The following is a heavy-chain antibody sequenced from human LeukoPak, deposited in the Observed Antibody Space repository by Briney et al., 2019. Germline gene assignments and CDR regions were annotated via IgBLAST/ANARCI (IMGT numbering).Heavy chain of an antibody. CDR1: GYTFTSYY. CDR2: INPSGGST. J-gene: IGHJ3*02. Sequence: GASVKVSCKASGYTFTSYYMHWVRQAPGQGLEWMGIINPSGGSTSYAQKFQGRVTMTRDMSTSTVYMELSSLRSEDTAVYYCARVGRSPDTNWNEGAFDIWGQGTMVTVSS. V-gene: IGHV1-46*01. CDR3: ARVGRSPDTNWNEGAFDI. D-gene: IGHD1-1*01.